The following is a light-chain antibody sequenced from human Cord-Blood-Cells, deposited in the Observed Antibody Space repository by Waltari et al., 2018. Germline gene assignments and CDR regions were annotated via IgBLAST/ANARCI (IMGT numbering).Light chain of an antibody. V-gene: IGKV1-39*01. CDR1: QSISSY. CDR2: AAS. CDR3: QQSYSTPRT. Sequence: DIQMTHSPSSLSASLGDRVTLTCRASQSISSYLNWSQQKPGKAPKLLIYAASSLQSGVPSRCSGGGSGTDFTLTISSLQPEEFATYYCQQSYSTPRTFGQGTKVEIK. J-gene: IGKJ1*01.